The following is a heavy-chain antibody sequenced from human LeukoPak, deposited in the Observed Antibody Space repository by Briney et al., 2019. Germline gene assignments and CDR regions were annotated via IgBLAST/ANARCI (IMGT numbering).Heavy chain of an antibody. CDR2: IIPILGIA. Sequence: SVKVSCKASGGTFSSYAISWVRQAPGQGLEWMGRIIPILGIANYAQKFQGRVTITADKSTSTAYMELSSLRSEDTAVYYCARDSYYGSGSTKYYYYYGMDVWGQGTTVTVSS. J-gene: IGHJ6*02. CDR3: ARDSYYGSGSTKYYYYYGMDV. D-gene: IGHD3-10*01. CDR1: GGTFSSYA. V-gene: IGHV1-69*04.